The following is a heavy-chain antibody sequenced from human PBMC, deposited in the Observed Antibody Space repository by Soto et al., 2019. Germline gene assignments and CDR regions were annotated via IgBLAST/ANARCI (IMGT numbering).Heavy chain of an antibody. V-gene: IGHV3-30*18. CDR3: PNDQGTEDFWSGYDYYYGMDV. D-gene: IGHD3-3*01. CDR2: ISYDGSNK. CDR1: GFTFSSYG. Sequence: GGSLRLSCAASGFTFSSYGMHWVRQAPGKGLEWVAVISYDGSNKYYADSVKGRFTISRDNSKNTLYLQMNSLRAEDTAVYYCPNDQGTEDFWSGYDYYYGMDVWGQGTTGTVSS. J-gene: IGHJ6*02.